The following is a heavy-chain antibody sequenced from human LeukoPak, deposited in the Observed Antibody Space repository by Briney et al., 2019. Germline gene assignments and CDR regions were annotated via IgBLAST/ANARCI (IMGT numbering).Heavy chain of an antibody. CDR2: IYHSGST. Sequence: PSEILSLTCAVSGGSISSRNWWSWVRQPPGKGLEWIGEIYHSGSTNYNPSLKSRVAISVDKSKNQFSLRLSSVTAADTAVYYCARGRIFGVVISPYNWFDPWGQGTLVTVSS. CDR1: GGSISSRNW. CDR3: ARGRIFGVVISPYNWFDP. J-gene: IGHJ5*02. V-gene: IGHV4-4*02. D-gene: IGHD3-3*01.